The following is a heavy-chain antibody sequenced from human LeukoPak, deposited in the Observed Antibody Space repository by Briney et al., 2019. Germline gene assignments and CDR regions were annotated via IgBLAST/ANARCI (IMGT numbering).Heavy chain of an antibody. CDR2: ISASGGST. D-gene: IGHD6-13*01. V-gene: IGHV3-23*01. CDR3: ARVFGSSWYYYYGMDV. J-gene: IGHJ6*02. CDR1: GFTFSSYA. Sequence: GGSLRLSCVASGFTFSSYAMTWVRQAPGKGLEWVSTISASGGSTSYAASVKGRFTISRDNSKNTLYLQMNSLRAEDTAVYYCARVFGSSWYYYYGMDVWGQGTTVTVSS.